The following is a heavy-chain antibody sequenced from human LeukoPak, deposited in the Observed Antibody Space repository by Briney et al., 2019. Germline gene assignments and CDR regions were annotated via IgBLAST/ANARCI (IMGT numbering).Heavy chain of an antibody. CDR1: GGSISSTSYY. D-gene: IGHD5-12*01. Sequence: SETLSLTCTVSGGSISSTSYYWGWIRQPPGKGLEWIGSIYYSGSTYYNPSLKSRVTISVDTSKNQFSLKLTSVTAADTAVYYCARGTYSGYDPIDYWGQGTLVTVSS. CDR3: ARGTYSGYDPIDY. J-gene: IGHJ4*02. CDR2: IYYSGST. V-gene: IGHV4-39*07.